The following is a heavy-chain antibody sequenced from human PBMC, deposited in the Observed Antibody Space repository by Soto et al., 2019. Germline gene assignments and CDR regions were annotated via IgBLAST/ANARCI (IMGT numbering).Heavy chain of an antibody. CDR2: IWYDGSNK. D-gene: IGHD3-3*01. V-gene: IGHV3-33*01. CDR1: GFTFSSYG. J-gene: IGHJ6*03. CDR3: ARDGYYDFWSGYSQTYYYYYMDV. Sequence: QVQLVESGGGVVQPGRSLRLSCAASGFTFSSYGMHWVRQAPGKGLEWVAVIWYDGSNKYYADSVKGRFTISRDNSKNTLYLQINSLRAEDTAVYYCARDGYYDFWSGYSQTYYYYYMDVWGKGTTVTVSS.